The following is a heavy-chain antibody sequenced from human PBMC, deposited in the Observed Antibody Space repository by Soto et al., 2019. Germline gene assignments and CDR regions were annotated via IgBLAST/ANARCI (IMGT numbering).Heavy chain of an antibody. Sequence: SGPTLVNPTETLTLTCTVSGFSLSNARMGVSWIRQPPGKALEWLAHIFSNDEKSYSTSLKSRLTISKDTSKSQVVLTMTNMDPVDTATYYCARINGGSSGPFYYYMDVWGKGTTVTV. D-gene: IGHD6-19*01. V-gene: IGHV2-26*01. CDR2: IFSNDEK. J-gene: IGHJ6*03. CDR3: ARINGGSSGPFYYYMDV. CDR1: GFSLSNARMG.